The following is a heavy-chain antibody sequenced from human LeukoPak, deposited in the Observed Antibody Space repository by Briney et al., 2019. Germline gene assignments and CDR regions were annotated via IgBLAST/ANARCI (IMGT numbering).Heavy chain of an antibody. J-gene: IGHJ4*02. D-gene: IGHD2-8*01. CDR3: ARGFRNGPFDC. CDR1: GFTFSDYY. V-gene: IGHV3-11*01. CDR2: ISSSGSTI. Sequence: GGSLRLSCAASGFTFSDYYMSWIRQAPGKGLEWVSYISSSGSTIYYADSVKGRFTISRDNAKNSHFLQMNSLRVEDTALYYCARGFRNGPFDCWGQGTLVTVSS.